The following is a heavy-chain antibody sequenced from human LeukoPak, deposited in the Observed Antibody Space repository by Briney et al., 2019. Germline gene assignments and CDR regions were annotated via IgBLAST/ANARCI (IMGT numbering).Heavy chain of an antibody. CDR2: VDSEDGET. J-gene: IGHJ5*02. D-gene: IGHD2-2*02. CDR1: GYTFTDYY. V-gene: IGHV1-69-2*01. CDR3: VVVPAAIRNSVWFDP. Sequence: ASVKISCKVSGYTFTDYYMHWVQQAPGKGLEWMGLVDSEDGETIYAEKFQGRVTITADTSTDTAYMELSSQRSEDTAVYYCVVVPAAIRNSVWFDPWGQGTLVTVSS.